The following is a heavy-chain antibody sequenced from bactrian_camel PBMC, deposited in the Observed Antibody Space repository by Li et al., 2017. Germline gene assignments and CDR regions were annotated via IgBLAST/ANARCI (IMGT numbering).Heavy chain of an antibody. CDR1: GYTYSSGC. Sequence: QLVESGGGSVEAGGSLRLSCAASGYTYSSGCMGWFRQAPGKEREGVATIDSDGSTNYADTAKGRFTISRDNAKNMVTLLMNNLKSDDTARYYCTSISYWAPGYFWGQGTQVTVS. V-gene: IGHV3S53*01. D-gene: IGHD7*01. J-gene: IGHJ4*01. CDR3: TSISYWAPGYF. CDR2: IDSDGST.